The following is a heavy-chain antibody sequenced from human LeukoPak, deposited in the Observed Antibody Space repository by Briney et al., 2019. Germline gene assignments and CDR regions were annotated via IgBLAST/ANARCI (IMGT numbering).Heavy chain of an antibody. CDR1: GGSISDYY. D-gene: IGHD3-22*01. CDR2: IYYGGST. Sequence: SETLSLTCSVSGGSISDYYWTWIRQPPGKGLEWIGIIYYGGSTNYNPSLKSRVTISVHTSRNQVSLELNSVTAADTAVYYCARHTPKDVIAFNRYFDLWGRGSLLTVSS. V-gene: IGHV4-59*08. CDR3: ARHTPKDVIAFNRYFDL. J-gene: IGHJ2*01.